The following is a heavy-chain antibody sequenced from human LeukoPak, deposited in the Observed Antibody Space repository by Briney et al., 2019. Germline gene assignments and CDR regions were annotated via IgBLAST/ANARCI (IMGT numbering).Heavy chain of an antibody. D-gene: IGHD1-1*01. CDR2: ISYDGNNE. CDR3: ARTGRLYYYYYMDV. V-gene: IGHV3-30-3*01. J-gene: IGHJ6*03. CDR1: GFTFSTYA. Sequence: PGGSLILSCAASGFTFSTYAFHWVRQAPGKELYRVAGISYDGNNEYYADLVKGRFTISRDNSKNTVYPQMNSLRAEDTAVYYCARTGRLYYYYYMDVWGKGTTVTVSS.